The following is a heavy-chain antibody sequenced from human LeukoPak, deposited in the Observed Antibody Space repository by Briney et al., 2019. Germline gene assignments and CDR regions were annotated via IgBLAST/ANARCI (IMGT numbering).Heavy chain of an antibody. CDR3: AKIPSAVPGRGFDY. J-gene: IGHJ4*02. CDR2: FSGSGGST. Sequence: GGSLRLSCAASGFTFSSYAMSWVRQTPGKGLECISGFSGSGGSTYYADSVKGRFTISRDNSKNTLYLQMNSLRADDTAVYYCAKIPSAVPGRGFDYWGQGTLVTVSS. D-gene: IGHD6-19*01. V-gene: IGHV3-23*01. CDR1: GFTFSSYA.